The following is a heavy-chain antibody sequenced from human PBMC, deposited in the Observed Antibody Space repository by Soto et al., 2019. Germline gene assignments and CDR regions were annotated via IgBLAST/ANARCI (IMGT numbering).Heavy chain of an antibody. CDR3: AKEGTYDFWSGYYPPSYFDY. V-gene: IGHV3-23*01. D-gene: IGHD3-3*01. CDR1: GFTFSSYA. Sequence: GGSLRLSCAASGFTFSSYAMSWVRQAPGKGLEWVSAISGSGGSTYYADSVKGRFTISRDNSKNTLYLQMNSLRAEDTAVYYCAKEGTYDFWSGYYPPSYFDYWGQGTLVTVSS. CDR2: ISGSGGST. J-gene: IGHJ4*02.